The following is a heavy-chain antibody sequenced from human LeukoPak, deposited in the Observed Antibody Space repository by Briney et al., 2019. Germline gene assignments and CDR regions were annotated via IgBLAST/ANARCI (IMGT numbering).Heavy chain of an antibody. J-gene: IGHJ4*02. D-gene: IGHD3-22*01. Sequence: GGSLRLSCAASGFTVSSNYMSWVRQAPGKGLEWVSVIYSGGSTYYADSVKGRFTISRDNSKNTLYLQMNSLRAEDTAVYYCAKAHTNYYDSSGYYPGAEYYFDYWGQGTLVTVSS. V-gene: IGHV3-66*01. CDR2: IYSGGST. CDR3: AKAHTNYYDSSGYYPGAEYYFDY. CDR1: GFTVSSNY.